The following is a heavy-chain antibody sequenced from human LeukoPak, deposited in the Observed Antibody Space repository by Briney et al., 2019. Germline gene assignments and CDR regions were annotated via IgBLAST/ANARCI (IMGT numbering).Heavy chain of an antibody. CDR2: ISHNGST. V-gene: IGHV4-59*12. Sequence: SETLSLTCTVSGGSISDYYWSWIRQPPGKGLEWIGSISHNGSTNYNPSLESRVTISVDMSKNQFSLKLSSVTAADTAVYYCARESYDYVWGSYRRNWFDPWGQGTLVTVSS. CDR3: ARESYDYVWGSYRRNWFDP. D-gene: IGHD3-16*02. J-gene: IGHJ5*02. CDR1: GGSISDYY.